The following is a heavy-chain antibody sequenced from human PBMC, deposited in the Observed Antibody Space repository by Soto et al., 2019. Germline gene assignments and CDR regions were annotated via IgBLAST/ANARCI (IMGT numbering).Heavy chain of an antibody. CDR3: AKENIVVVTSGDFDY. D-gene: IGHD2-21*02. J-gene: IGHJ4*02. CDR2: ISGSADST. V-gene: IGHV3-23*01. Sequence: DVQLLDTGGGSVQPGGSLRLSCAASGFTFSHYAMSWVRQAPGKGLEWVAAISGSADSTYYADSVKGRFTISRDNSKNTLFLQIDSLRAEDTAIYYCAKENIVVVTSGDFDYWGQGTLVTVSS. CDR1: GFTFSHYA.